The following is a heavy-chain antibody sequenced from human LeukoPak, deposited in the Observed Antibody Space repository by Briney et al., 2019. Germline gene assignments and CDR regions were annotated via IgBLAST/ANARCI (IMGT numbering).Heavy chain of an antibody. Sequence: ASVKVSCKASGYTFTSYGISWVRQAPGQGLEWMGWINPNSGGTNYAQKFQGRVTMTRDTSISTAYMELSRLRSDDTAVYYCARVSVVVVVAATDPNWFDPWGQGTLVTVSS. CDR2: INPNSGGT. J-gene: IGHJ5*02. V-gene: IGHV1-2*02. D-gene: IGHD2-15*01. CDR3: ARVSVVVVVAATDPNWFDP. CDR1: GYTFTSYG.